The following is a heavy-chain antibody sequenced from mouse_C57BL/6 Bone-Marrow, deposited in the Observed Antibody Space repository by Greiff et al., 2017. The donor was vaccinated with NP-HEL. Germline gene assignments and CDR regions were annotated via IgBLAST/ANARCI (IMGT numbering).Heavy chain of an antibody. Sequence: EVKLMESGGGLVQPGGSLSLSCAASGFTFTDYYMSWVRQPPGKALEWLGFIRNKANGYTTEYSASVKGRFTISRDNSQSILYLQMHALRAEDSATYYCASYFDGRYDYWGQGTTLTVSS. V-gene: IGHV7-3*01. J-gene: IGHJ2*01. CDR3: ASYFDGRYDY. D-gene: IGHD1-1*01. CDR1: GFTFTDYY. CDR2: IRNKANGYTT.